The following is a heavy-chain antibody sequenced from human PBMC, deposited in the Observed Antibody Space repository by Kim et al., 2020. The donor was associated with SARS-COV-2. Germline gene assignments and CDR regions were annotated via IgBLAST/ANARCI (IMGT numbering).Heavy chain of an antibody. Sequence: SETLSLTCTVSGGSISSYYWSWIRQPPGKGLEWIGYIYYSGSTNYNPSLKSRVTISVDTSKNQFSLKLSSVTAADTAVYYCARAYKGRHYDSSGGNYQWRTNWFDPWGQGTLVTVSS. CDR2: IYYSGST. D-gene: IGHD3-22*01. V-gene: IGHV4-59*13. CDR3: ARAYKGRHYDSSGGNYQWRTNWFDP. CDR1: GGSISSYY. J-gene: IGHJ5*02.